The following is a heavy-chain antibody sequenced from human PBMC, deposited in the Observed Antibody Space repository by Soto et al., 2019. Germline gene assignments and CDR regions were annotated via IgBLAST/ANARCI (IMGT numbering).Heavy chain of an antibody. CDR3: ARDASYYSLWSGYYPSRNGMDV. J-gene: IGHJ6*02. V-gene: IGHV3-33*01. CDR1: GFTFSSFG. D-gene: IGHD3-3*01. Sequence: QVQVVESGGGVVQPGRSLRLSCAASGFTFSSFGMHWVRQAPGKGLEWVSLIWYDGSKNSYGDSVKGRFTISRDNSRNTVYLQMTSVRADDTAVYSCARDASYYSLWSGYYPSRNGMDVWGQGTTVTVSS. CDR2: IWYDGSKN.